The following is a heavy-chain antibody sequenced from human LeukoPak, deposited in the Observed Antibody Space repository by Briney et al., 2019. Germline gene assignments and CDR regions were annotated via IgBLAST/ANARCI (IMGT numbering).Heavy chain of an antibody. CDR3: AAGVRYDFWSGYYPFDAFDI. D-gene: IGHD3-3*01. CDR1: GYTFTSYD. V-gene: IGHV1-58*02. Sequence: AASVKVSCKASGYTFTSYDINWVRQATGQGLEWIGWIVVGSGNTNYAQKFQERVTITRDMSTSTAYMELSSLRSEDTAVYYCAAGVRYDFWSGYYPFDAFDIWGQGTMVTVSS. CDR2: IVVGSGNT. J-gene: IGHJ3*02.